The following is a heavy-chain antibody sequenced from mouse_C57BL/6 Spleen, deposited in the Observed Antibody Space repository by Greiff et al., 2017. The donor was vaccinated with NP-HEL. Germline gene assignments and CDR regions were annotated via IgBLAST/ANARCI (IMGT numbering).Heavy chain of an antibody. CDR3: AREDDYDGGWFAY. D-gene: IGHD2-4*01. CDR2: IYPGSGST. V-gene: IGHV1-55*01. J-gene: IGHJ3*01. Sequence: QVQLQQPGAELVKPGASVKMSCKASGYTFTSYWITWVKQRPGQGLEWIGDIYPGSGSTNYNEKFKSKATLTVDTSSSTAYMQLSSLTSEDSAVYYCAREDDYDGGWFAYWGQGTLVTVSA. CDR1: GYTFTSYW.